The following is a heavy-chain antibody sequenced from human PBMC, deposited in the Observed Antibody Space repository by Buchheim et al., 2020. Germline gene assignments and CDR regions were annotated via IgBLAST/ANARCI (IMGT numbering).Heavy chain of an antibody. CDR2: IRSGSTAM. J-gene: IGHJ6*02. V-gene: IGHV3-48*02. D-gene: IGHD7-27*01. CDR3: ATWAFYHGVDV. Sequence: EVQMVDSGGGLVQPGGSLRLSCAASGFNFGAYAMNWFRQAPGRGLEWLSHIRSGSTAMYYTDSVRGRFTISRDDANTSLSLQMDSLRDDDTAVYFCATWAFYHGVDVWGQGT. CDR1: GFNFGAYA.